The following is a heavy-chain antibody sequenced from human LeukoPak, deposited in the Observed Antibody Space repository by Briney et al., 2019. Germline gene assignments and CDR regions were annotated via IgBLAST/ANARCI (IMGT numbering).Heavy chain of an antibody. CDR1: GGSFSGYY. CDR2: INHSGST. CDR3: ARLYSFPYYFDY. Sequence: SETLSLTCAVYGGSFSGYYWSWIRQPPGKGLEWIGEINHSGSTNYNPSLKSRVTISVDTSKNQFSLKLSSVTAADTAVYYCARLYSFPYYFDYWGQGTLVTVSS. D-gene: IGHD2-8*01. V-gene: IGHV4-34*01. J-gene: IGHJ4*02.